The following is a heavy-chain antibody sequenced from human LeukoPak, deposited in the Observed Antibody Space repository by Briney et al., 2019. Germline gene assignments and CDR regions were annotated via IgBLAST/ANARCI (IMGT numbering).Heavy chain of an antibody. V-gene: IGHV4-4*07. CDR1: GVSISSYY. CDR2: IYTSGST. D-gene: IGHD3-22*01. J-gene: IGHJ3*01. CDR3: ARGRDYHDTTGYGV. Sequence: SETLSLTCTVSGVSISSYYWSWIRQPAGKGLEWIGRIYTSGSTNYNPSLRSRVTISVDTSKNQFSLKLSSVTAADTAVYYCARGRDYHDTTGYGVWGQGTTVTVSS.